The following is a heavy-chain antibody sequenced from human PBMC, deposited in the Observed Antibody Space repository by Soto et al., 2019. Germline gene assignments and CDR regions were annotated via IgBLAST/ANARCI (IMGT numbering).Heavy chain of an antibody. Sequence: QVQLVQSGAEVKEPGASVKVSCKASGYTFTSYTISWVRQAPGQGLEWMGRISPYNGNTNYAQKLQGRVTMTTDTSTSIAYMELRSLRSDDTAVYYSARVVGALGHGFDPWGQGTLVTVSS. J-gene: IGHJ5*02. CDR1: GYTFTSYT. CDR2: ISPYNGNT. V-gene: IGHV1-18*01. D-gene: IGHD1-26*01. CDR3: ARVVGALGHGFDP.